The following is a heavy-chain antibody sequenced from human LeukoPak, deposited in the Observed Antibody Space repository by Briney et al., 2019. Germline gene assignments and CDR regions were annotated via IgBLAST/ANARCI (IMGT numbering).Heavy chain of an antibody. D-gene: IGHD3-3*01. CDR1: GFTFSSYG. CDR2: ISYDGSNK. Sequence: GGSLRLSCAASGFTFSSYGMHGVRQTPGKGLWWGAVISYDGSNKYYADSVRGRFTISRDNSKNTLYPQMNSLRAEDTAVYYCAKDFSDFWSGLDYWGQGTLVIVTS. CDR3: AKDFSDFWSGLDY. V-gene: IGHV3-30*18. J-gene: IGHJ4*02.